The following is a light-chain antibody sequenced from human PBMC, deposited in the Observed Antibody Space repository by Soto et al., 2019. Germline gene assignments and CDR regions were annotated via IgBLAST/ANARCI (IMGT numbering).Light chain of an antibody. CDR1: QDINNY. J-gene: IGKJ5*01. CDR2: AAS. Sequence: DIQMTQSPSSVSASVGDRVTITCRASQDINNYLAWFQQKPGKAPKSLIHAASSLQSGVPSRFSGSGFGTDFTLTISSLQPEDVATYYCQHYKNYPITFGQGTRLEMK. V-gene: IGKV1-16*01. CDR3: QHYKNYPIT.